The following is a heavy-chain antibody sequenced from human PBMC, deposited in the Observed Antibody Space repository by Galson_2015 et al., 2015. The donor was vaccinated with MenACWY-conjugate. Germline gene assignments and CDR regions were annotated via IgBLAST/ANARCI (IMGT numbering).Heavy chain of an antibody. V-gene: IGHV5-51*01. Sequence: QSGAEVKKPGESLKISCQGSGYSFISHWIGWVRQMPGKGLEWVAIIYPTTLEVRYSPSFQGQVTISVDNSISTALLQWSSLKASGTAIYYCARHETSPRWGAFDLWGQGTMVTVSS. CDR1: GYSFISHW. CDR2: IYPTTLEV. D-gene: IGHD5-24*01. CDR3: ARHETSPRWGAFDL. J-gene: IGHJ3*01.